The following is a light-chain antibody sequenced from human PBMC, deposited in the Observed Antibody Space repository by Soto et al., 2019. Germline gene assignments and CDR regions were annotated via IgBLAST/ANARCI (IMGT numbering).Light chain of an antibody. J-gene: IGKJ1*01. CDR2: GAS. V-gene: IGKV3-15*01. Sequence: EIVMTQSPATVSVSPGERVTLSCRASQSVSNNLAWYQQKPGQVPRLHMFGASTRATGLPGRFSGTGYGRRFSLTINSLQPEYFAVYYCYQYNDWPPAFLQGTNVDIK. CDR1: QSVSNN. CDR3: YQYNDWPPA.